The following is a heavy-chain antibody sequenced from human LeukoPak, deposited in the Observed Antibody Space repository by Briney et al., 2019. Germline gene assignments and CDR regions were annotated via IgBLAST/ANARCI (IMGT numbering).Heavy chain of an antibody. D-gene: IGHD6-19*01. J-gene: IGHJ3*02. CDR3: ARPEQWLESAFDI. CDR2: IYPGASDT. Sequence: GESLKISCKGSGYSFTSYWIGWVRQMPGKGLEWMGIIYPGASDTRYSPSFQGQVTISADKSISTAYLQWSSLKASDTAMYYCARPEQWLESAFDIWGQGTMVTVSS. V-gene: IGHV5-51*01. CDR1: GYSFTSYW.